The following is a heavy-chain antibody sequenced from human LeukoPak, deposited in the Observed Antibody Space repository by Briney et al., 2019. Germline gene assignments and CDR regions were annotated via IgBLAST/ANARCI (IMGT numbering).Heavy chain of an antibody. Sequence: GGSLRLSCAASGFTFSSYEMNWVRQAPGKGLEWVSYISSRGSTIYYADSVKGRFTISRDNAKNSLYLQMNSLRAEDTAVYYCARVPLYCSSTSCYIGAFDIWGQGTMVTVSS. V-gene: IGHV3-48*03. J-gene: IGHJ3*02. CDR1: GFTFSSYE. CDR3: ARVPLYCSSTSCYIGAFDI. D-gene: IGHD2-2*02. CDR2: ISSRGSTI.